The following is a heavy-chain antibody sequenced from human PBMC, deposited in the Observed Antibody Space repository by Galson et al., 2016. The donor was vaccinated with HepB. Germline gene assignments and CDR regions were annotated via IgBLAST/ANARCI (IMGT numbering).Heavy chain of an antibody. J-gene: IGHJ4*02. Sequence: SVKVSCKASGYTFSNYGFTWVRQAPGQGLEWVGWISAYNGKTKYAQKFQGRVTMTTDTATTTGYMELRGLRSDDTAVYYCARAGQWLSRSGYWGQGTLVTVSS. CDR1: GYTFSNYG. V-gene: IGHV1-18*04. D-gene: IGHD6-19*01. CDR3: ARAGQWLSRSGY. CDR2: ISAYNGKT.